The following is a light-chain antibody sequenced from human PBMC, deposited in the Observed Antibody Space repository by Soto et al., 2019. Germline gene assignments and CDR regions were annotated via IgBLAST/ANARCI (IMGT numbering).Light chain of an antibody. CDR3: SSYAGSNHYV. V-gene: IGLV2-8*01. CDR2: EVS. Sequence: QSALTQPPSASGSPGQSVTISCTGTSSDVGGYNYVSWYQQHPGKAPKLMIYEVSKRPPGVPDRFSGSKSGNTASLTISGLQAEDEADYYCSSYAGSNHYVFGTGTKVTVL. CDR1: SSDVGGYNY. J-gene: IGLJ1*01.